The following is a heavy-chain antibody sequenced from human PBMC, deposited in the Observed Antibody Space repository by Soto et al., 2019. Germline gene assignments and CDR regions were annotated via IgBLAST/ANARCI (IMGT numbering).Heavy chain of an antibody. D-gene: IGHD2-21*02. CDR2: ISPYNGNT. CDR3: ARYCAGNACYSRHYYAMDV. V-gene: IGHV1-18*01. Sequence: QVQLVQSAGEVKKPGASANVSCQASGYIFRNYIIAWVRQAPGQGLEWMGWISPYNGNTNYARNFRGRVTLTTDTSTSAAYMELRDLGSDDAATYYCARYCAGNACYSRHYYAMDVWGQGTTVSVS. J-gene: IGHJ6*02. CDR1: GYIFRNYI.